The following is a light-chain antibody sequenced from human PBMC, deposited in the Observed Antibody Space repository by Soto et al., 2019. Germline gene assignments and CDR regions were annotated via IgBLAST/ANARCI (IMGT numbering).Light chain of an antibody. J-gene: IGKJ2*01. CDR3: QLLGSSPRYT. V-gene: IGKV3-20*01. CDR1: ESVTSTY. Sequence: EIVLTQSPGTLSLSPGERATLSCRTSESVTSTYLAWYQQKAGQPPRLLICGASSRATGIPDRFSGSGSGTDFTLTISRLEPEDFAVYYCQLLGSSPRYTFGPGTKVDIK. CDR2: GAS.